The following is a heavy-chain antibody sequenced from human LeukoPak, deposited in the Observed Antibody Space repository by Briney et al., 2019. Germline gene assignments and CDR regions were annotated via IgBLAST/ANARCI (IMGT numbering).Heavy chain of an antibody. Sequence: PSETLSLTCAVYGGSFSGYYWSWIRQPPGKGLEWMGEINHSGSTNYNPSLKSRVTISVDTPKNQFSLKLSSVTAADTAVYYCARGRLYYYDSSGYYVKSRALYYFDYWGQGTLVTVSS. CDR3: ARGRLYYYDSSGYYVKSRALYYFDY. CDR2: INHSGST. J-gene: IGHJ4*02. CDR1: GGSFSGYY. V-gene: IGHV4-34*01. D-gene: IGHD3-22*01.